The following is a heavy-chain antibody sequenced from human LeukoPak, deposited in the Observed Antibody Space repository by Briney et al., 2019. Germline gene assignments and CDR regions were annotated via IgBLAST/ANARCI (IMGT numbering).Heavy chain of an antibody. CDR1: GGSIGSYY. V-gene: IGHV4-4*07. CDR2: INSTGST. J-gene: IGHJ4*02. Sequence: SETLSLTCTVSGGSIGSYYWSWIRQPAGKGLEWIGRINSTGSTNYNPSLKSRVTMSVDTSNNQFSLRLRSVTAADTAVYYCARQIASAGTAGFDFWGQGALVTVSS. D-gene: IGHD6-13*01. CDR3: ARQIASAGTAGFDF.